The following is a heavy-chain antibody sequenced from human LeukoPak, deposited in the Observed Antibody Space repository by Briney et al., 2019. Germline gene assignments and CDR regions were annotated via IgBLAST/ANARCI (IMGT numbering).Heavy chain of an antibody. D-gene: IGHD2-8*01. CDR3: AKDLDIVLMVSCAFDI. Sequence: GGSLRLSCAASGFTFSSYAMSWVRQAPGKGLEWVSAISGSGGSTCYADSVKGRFTIYRDNSKNTLYLQMNSLRAEDTAVYYCAKDLDIVLMVSCAFDIWGQGTMVTVSS. J-gene: IGHJ3*02. CDR1: GFTFSSYA. V-gene: IGHV3-23*01. CDR2: ISGSGGST.